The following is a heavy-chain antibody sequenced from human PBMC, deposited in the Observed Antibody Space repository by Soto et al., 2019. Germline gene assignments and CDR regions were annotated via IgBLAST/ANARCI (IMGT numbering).Heavy chain of an antibody. CDR3: ARDVDILTGSDAFDI. CDR1: GFTFSDYY. CDR2: ISSSNTYT. J-gene: IGHJ3*02. V-gene: IGHV3-11*05. Sequence: QVQLVESGGGLVKPGGSLRLSCAASGFTFSDYYMSWIRQAPGKGLEWVSYISSSNTYTNYADSVKGRFTISRDNAKNSLYLEMNSLRAEDTAVYYCARDVDILTGSDAFDIWGQGTMVTVSS. D-gene: IGHD3-9*01.